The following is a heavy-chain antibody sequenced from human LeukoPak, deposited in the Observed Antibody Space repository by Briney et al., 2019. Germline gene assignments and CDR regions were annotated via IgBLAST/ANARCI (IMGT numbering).Heavy chain of an antibody. J-gene: IGHJ4*02. CDR2: IKTDGSST. CDR1: GFTFSSSW. CDR3: ARATAAAVAY. D-gene: IGHD6-13*01. V-gene: IGHV3-74*01. Sequence: GGSLRLSCAVSGFTFSSSWMHWVRQAPGKGLVWVSHIKTDGSSTSYADSVKGRFTISRDNAKNTLYLQMNSLRAEDTAVYYCARATAAAVAYWGQGTLVTVSS.